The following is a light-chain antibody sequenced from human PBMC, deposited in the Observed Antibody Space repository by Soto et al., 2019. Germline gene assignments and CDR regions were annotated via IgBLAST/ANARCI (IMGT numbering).Light chain of an antibody. CDR3: CSFAGSSTDVV. CDR2: EGS. V-gene: IGLV2-23*01. Sequence: QSALAQPASVSGSPGQSITISCTGTSSDVGTYNLVSWYQQHPGKAPTVMIYEGSKRPSGVSDRFSGSKSGNTASLTISGLQAEDEADYYCCSFAGSSTDVVFGGGTKLTVL. CDR1: SSDVGTYNL. J-gene: IGLJ2*01.